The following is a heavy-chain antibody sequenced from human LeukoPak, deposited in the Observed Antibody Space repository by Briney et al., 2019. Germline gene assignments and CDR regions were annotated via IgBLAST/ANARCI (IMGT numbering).Heavy chain of an antibody. V-gene: IGHV4-39*01. J-gene: IGHJ5*02. CDR3: ARRRRYYYDSIPPNWFDP. CDR1: GGSISSSSHY. D-gene: IGHD3-22*01. CDR2: IYYSGST. Sequence: SETLSLTCTVSGGSISSSSHYWGWTRQPPGKGLEWIGSIYYSGSTYYNPSLKSRVTISVDTSKNQFSLKLTSVTAADTAVYYCARRRRYYYDSIPPNWFDPWGQGTPVTASS.